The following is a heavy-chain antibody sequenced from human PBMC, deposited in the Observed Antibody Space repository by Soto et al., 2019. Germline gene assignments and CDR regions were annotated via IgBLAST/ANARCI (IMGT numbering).Heavy chain of an antibody. CDR2: MNPNSGNT. Sequence: ASVKVSCKASGYTFTSYDINWVRQATGQGLEWMGWMNPNSGNTGYAQKFQGRVTMTRNTSISTAYMELSSLRSEDTAVYYCARVSHVLRYGDWLSPHYYYGMDVWGQGTTVTVSS. CDR3: ARVSHVLRYGDWLSPHYYYGMDV. V-gene: IGHV1-8*01. D-gene: IGHD3-9*01. J-gene: IGHJ6*02. CDR1: GYTFTSYD.